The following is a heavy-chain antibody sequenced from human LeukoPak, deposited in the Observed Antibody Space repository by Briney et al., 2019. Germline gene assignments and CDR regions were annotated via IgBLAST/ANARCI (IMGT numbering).Heavy chain of an antibody. J-gene: IGHJ4*02. V-gene: IGHV4-34*01. Sequence: SETLSLTCAVYGGSFSGYYWSWIRQPPGKGLEWIGEINHSGSTNYNPSLKSRVTISVDTSKNQFSLKLSSVTAADTAVYYCARGQLVVDTAMVTRRTAFDYWGQGTLVTVSS. CDR1: GGSFSGYY. D-gene: IGHD5-18*01. CDR3: ARGQLVVDTAMVTRRTAFDY. CDR2: INHSGST.